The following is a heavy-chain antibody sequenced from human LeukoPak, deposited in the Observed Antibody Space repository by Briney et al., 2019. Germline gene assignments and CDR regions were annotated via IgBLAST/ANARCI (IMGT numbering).Heavy chain of an antibody. J-gene: IGHJ4*02. CDR2: IYTSGST. V-gene: IGHV4-61*02. Sequence: SETLSLTCTVSGGSISSGSYYWSWIRQPAGKGLEWIGRIYTSGSTNYNPSLKSRVTISVDTSKNQFSLKLSSVTAADTAVYYCARGAEAGTDGYWGQGTLVTVSS. D-gene: IGHD6-13*01. CDR3: ARGAEAGTDGY. CDR1: GGSISSGSYY.